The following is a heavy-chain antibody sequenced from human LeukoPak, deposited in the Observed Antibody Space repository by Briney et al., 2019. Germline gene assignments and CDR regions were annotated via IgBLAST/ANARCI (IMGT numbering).Heavy chain of an antibody. CDR3: ARVVGWHIEVLPEYYFDY. J-gene: IGHJ4*02. V-gene: IGHV4-61*08. D-gene: IGHD2-21*02. CDR2: MCYSGST. CDR1: GVSVSCGGYF. Sequence: SETLSLTCTVSGVSVSCGGYFWSWIRQPPGKGLGWIGYMCYSGSTNYNPSLKSRVTISVDTSKNQFSVRLSSVTAADTAVYYCARVVGWHIEVLPEYYFDYWGQGTLVTVSS.